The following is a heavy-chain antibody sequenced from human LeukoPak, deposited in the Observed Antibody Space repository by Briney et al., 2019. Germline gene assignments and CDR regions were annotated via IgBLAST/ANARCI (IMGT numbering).Heavy chain of an antibody. CDR1: GFTFSDYY. J-gene: IGHJ4*02. Sequence: PGGSLSLSCAASGFTFSDYYMSWIRQAPGTGLERVSYISSSGSTIYYADSVKGRFTISRDNAKNSLYLQMNSLRAEDTAVYYCARGSSSGRKDYWGQGTLVTVSS. V-gene: IGHV3-11*01. CDR3: ARGSSSGRKDY. CDR2: ISSSGSTI. D-gene: IGHD6-6*01.